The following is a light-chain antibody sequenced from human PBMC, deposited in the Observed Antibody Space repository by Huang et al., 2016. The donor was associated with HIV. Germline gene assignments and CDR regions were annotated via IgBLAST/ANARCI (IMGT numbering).Light chain of an antibody. CDR3: LQYYSVPQT. CDR2: WAT. Sequence: DIVMTQSPDSLAVSPGERATINCKSSQSLLYSLSQKNYLAWFQQKPGRPPKLLIYWATTRESGVPDRFSGSGSGTDFTLTINNLQAEDVAVYFCLQYYSVPQTFGHGTKVEIK. V-gene: IGKV4-1*01. J-gene: IGKJ1*01. CDR1: QSLLYSLSQKNY.